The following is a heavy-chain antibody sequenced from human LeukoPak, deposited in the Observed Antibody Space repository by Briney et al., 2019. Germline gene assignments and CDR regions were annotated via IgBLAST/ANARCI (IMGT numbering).Heavy chain of an antibody. CDR2: ISVSGGST. Sequence: PGGSLRLSCAAYGFSFSDHYMSWVRQAPGKGLEWVSAISVSGGSTYYADSVKGRFTISRDNSKNTLYLQMNSLRAEDTAVYYCAKVTQYQPLLWFDYWGQGTLVTVSS. V-gene: IGHV3-23*01. D-gene: IGHD2-2*01. CDR3: AKVTQYQPLLWFDY. CDR1: GFSFSDHY. J-gene: IGHJ4*02.